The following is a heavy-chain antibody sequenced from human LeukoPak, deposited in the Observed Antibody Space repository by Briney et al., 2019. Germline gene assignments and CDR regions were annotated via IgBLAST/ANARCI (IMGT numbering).Heavy chain of an antibody. CDR2: ISAYNGNT. Sequence: GASVKVSFKASGYTFTSYGISWVRQAPGQGLEWMGWISAYNGNTNYAQKLQGRVTMTTDTSTSTAYMELRSLRSDDTAVYYCARDLARRIVGATPACWGQGTLVTVSS. CDR1: GYTFTSYG. V-gene: IGHV1-18*01. CDR3: ARDLARRIVGATPAC. D-gene: IGHD1-26*01. J-gene: IGHJ4*02.